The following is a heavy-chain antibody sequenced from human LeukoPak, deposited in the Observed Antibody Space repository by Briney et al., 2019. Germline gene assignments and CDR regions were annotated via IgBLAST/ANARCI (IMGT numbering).Heavy chain of an antibody. V-gene: IGHV4-59*08. CDR2: IYYSGST. CDR1: GGSISSYY. Sequence: SETLSLTCTVSGGSISSYYWSWIRQPPGEGLEWIGYIYYSGSTNYNPSLKSRLTISVDTSKTQSSLKLSSVTAANTAVYYCARWGGGNSLYYYYYYGMDVWGQGTTVTVSS. D-gene: IGHD4-23*01. CDR3: ARWGGGNSLYYYYYYGMDV. J-gene: IGHJ6*02.